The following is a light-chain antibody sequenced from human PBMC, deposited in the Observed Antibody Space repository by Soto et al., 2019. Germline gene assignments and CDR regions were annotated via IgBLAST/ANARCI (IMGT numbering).Light chain of an antibody. CDR2: GAS. J-gene: IGKJ4*01. V-gene: IGKV3-15*01. CDR3: QQYNNWLVT. CDR1: QSVSSSY. Sequence: EIVLTQSPVTLSLSPGERATLSCRASQSVSSSYLAWYQQKPGPAPRLLISGASTRATGVSARFSGSGSGTEFTLTISSLQSEDFAVYYCQQYNNWLVTFGGGTKVDIK.